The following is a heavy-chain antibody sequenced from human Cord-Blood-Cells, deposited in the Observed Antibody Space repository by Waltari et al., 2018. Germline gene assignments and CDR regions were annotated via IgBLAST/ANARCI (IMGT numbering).Heavy chain of an antibody. CDR1: GGSISSYY. CDR2: IYYSGST. CDR3: AVLSAAGTGVDY. Sequence: QVQLQESGPGLVKPSETLSLTCTVSGGSISSYYWIWIRQPPGKGLEWSGYIYYSGSTNYNPSLKSRFTLSVDTAKNQFSVKLSSVTAADTAVYYCAVLSAAGTGVDYWGQGTLVTVSS. J-gene: IGHJ4*02. V-gene: IGHV4-59*01. D-gene: IGHD6-13*01.